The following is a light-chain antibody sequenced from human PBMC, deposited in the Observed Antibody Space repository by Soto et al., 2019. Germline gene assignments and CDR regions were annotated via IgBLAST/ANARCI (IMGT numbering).Light chain of an antibody. Sequence: EIVMTQSTATLSVSPGERSTLSCRASQSVSSNVAWYQQKPGQAPRFLIYGASTRATGIPARFSGSGSGTEFTLTISSLQSEDFAVYYCHQYDNWPKTFGQRTRLEI. V-gene: IGKV3-15*01. J-gene: IGKJ5*01. CDR1: QSVSSN. CDR3: HQYDNWPKT. CDR2: GAS.